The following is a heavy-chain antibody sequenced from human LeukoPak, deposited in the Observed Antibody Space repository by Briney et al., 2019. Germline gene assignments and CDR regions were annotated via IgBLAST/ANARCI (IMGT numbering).Heavy chain of an antibody. J-gene: IGHJ4*02. CDR2: INPNSVGT. D-gene: IGHD1-26*01. CDR1: GYTFTDYY. Sequence: GASVKVSCTASGYTFTDYYIHWVRQAPGQGLEWMGWINPNSVGTKYAQKFQGRVTMTRDTSLSTAYMELNRLRSDDTAVYSCARIVGATHFDYWGQGTLVTVSS. CDR3: ARIVGATHFDY. V-gene: IGHV1-2*02.